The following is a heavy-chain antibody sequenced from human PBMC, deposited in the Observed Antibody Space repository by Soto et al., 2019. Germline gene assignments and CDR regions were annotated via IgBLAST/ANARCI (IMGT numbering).Heavy chain of an antibody. CDR1: GINISPYS. D-gene: IGHD2-21*02. V-gene: IGHV3-23*01. J-gene: IGHJ3*01. CDR2: ISGSSKTT. CDR3: TKGSTIRGDWTVDSFNV. Sequence: EVQLLESGGDLVQPGGSLRLSCAASGINISPYSMTWVRQAPGKGLEWVTGISGSSKTTYYADSVKGRFTISRDNSKNMMYLQMNSLRVEDTALYYCTKGSTIRGDWTVDSFNVWGQGTMVTVSS.